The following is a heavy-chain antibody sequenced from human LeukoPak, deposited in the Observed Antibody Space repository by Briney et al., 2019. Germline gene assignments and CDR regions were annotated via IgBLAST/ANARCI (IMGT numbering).Heavy chain of an antibody. CDR3: ARDHPAETGYYPFDP. Sequence: ASVKVSCKASGYTFTGYYMHWVRQAPGQGLEWMGWINPNSGGTNYAQKFQGRVTMTRDTSISTAYMELSRLRSEDTAVYYCARDHPAETGYYPFDPWGQGTLVTVSS. V-gene: IGHV1-2*02. D-gene: IGHD3-22*01. J-gene: IGHJ5*02. CDR1: GYTFTGYY. CDR2: INPNSGGT.